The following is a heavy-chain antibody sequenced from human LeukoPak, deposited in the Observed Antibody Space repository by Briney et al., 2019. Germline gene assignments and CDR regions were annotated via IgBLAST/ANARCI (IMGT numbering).Heavy chain of an antibody. CDR3: ATDCGGDCCGFDP. Sequence: SVKVSCKASGYTFSSYAISWVRQAPGQGLEWMGRIIPMLGIANYAQKFQGRVTITADKSTSTAYMELSSLRSEDTAVYYCATDCGGDCCGFDPWGQGTLATVSS. J-gene: IGHJ5*02. CDR1: GYTFSSYA. D-gene: IGHD2-21*02. V-gene: IGHV1-69*04. CDR2: IIPMLGIA.